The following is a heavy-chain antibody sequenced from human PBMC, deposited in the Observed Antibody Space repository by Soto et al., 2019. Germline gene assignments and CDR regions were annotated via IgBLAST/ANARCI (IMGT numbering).Heavy chain of an antibody. D-gene: IGHD2-2*01. CDR3: AKEQEYMPAFDY. CDR1: GFTFSSYA. CDR2: ISGSGGST. Sequence: EVQLLESGGGLVQPGGSLRLSCAASGFTFSSYAMSWVRQAPGKGLEWVSAISGSGGSTYYAASVNGRFTISRDNSKNTLYLQMNSLRAEDTAVYYCAKEQEYMPAFDYWGQGTLVTVSS. V-gene: IGHV3-23*01. J-gene: IGHJ4*02.